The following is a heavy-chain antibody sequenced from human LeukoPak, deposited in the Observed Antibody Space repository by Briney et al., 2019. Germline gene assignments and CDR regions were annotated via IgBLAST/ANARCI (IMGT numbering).Heavy chain of an antibody. CDR3: TRHRDLLRYFDWLSGMYYFDY. CDR1: GFTFSGSA. CDR2: IRNKADSYAT. J-gene: IGHJ4*02. Sequence: PGGSLRVSCAASGFTFSGSAMHWVRQASGKGLEWVGRIRNKADSYATAYAASVKGRFTISRDDSKNTAYLQMNSLKTEDTAVYYCTRHRDLLRYFDWLSGMYYFDYWGQGTLVTVSS. V-gene: IGHV3-73*01. D-gene: IGHD3-9*01.